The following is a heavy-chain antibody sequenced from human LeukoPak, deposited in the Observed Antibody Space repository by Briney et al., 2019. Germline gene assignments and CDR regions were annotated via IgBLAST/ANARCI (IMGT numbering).Heavy chain of an antibody. J-gene: IGHJ4*02. CDR1: GGSISSSSYY. CDR2: VYYSGYA. V-gene: IGHV4-39*07. CDR3: ARDVPFIVVAGTKLPSYFDY. D-gene: IGHD6-19*01. Sequence: SETLSLTCTVSGGSISSSSYYWGWIRQPPGKGLEWIGTVYYSGYAYYNPSLESRVTISVDTSKNQFSLKLSSVTAADTAVYYCARDVPFIVVAGTKLPSYFDYWGQGTLVTVSS.